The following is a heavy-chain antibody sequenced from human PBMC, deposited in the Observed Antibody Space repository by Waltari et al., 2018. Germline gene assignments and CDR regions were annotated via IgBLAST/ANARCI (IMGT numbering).Heavy chain of an antibody. CDR1: CLILTNYG. J-gene: IGHJ6*03. D-gene: IGHD2-21*02. CDR3: VKPMVVTSYYYYYYMDV. V-gene: IGHV3-30*02. CDR2: IRYDGYNQ. Sequence: QVQLVESGGGGVQPGGPLGLCCSASCLILTNYGMPWVRQAPGKGPGWVAFIRYDGYNQYYIDSVKGRFTISRDNSKNTLYLQMSSLRTEDTAVYYCVKPMVVTSYYYYYYMDVWGKGTTVTISS.